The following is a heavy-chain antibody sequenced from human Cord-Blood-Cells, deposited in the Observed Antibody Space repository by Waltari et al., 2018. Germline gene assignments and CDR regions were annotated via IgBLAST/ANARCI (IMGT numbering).Heavy chain of an antibody. CDR3: ASPMTTVGDY. CDR1: GGSISSSSYY. V-gene: IGHV4-39*01. J-gene: IGHJ4*02. CDR2: IYYSGST. D-gene: IGHD4-17*01. Sequence: QLQLQESGPGLVKPSETLSLTCTVSGGSISSSSYYWGWLRQPPGKGLEWIGSIYYSGSTYYNPSLKSRVTISVDTSKNQFSLKLSSVTAADTAVYYCASPMTTVGDYWGQGTLVTVSS.